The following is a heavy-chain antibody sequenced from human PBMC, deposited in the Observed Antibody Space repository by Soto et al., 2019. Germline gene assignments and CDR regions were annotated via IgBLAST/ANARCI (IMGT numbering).Heavy chain of an antibody. CDR3: ASRSSGWYFDY. Sequence: EVQLLESGGGLVQPGGSLRLSCAASGFTFSRYAMSWVRQAPGKGLEWVSVISGSGGSTYYADSVKGRLTISRDNSKNTLDLQMNSLRAEDTAVYYCASRSSGWYFDYGGQGPLVTVSS. V-gene: IGHV3-23*01. D-gene: IGHD6-19*01. CDR2: ISGSGGST. J-gene: IGHJ4*02. CDR1: GFTFSRYA.